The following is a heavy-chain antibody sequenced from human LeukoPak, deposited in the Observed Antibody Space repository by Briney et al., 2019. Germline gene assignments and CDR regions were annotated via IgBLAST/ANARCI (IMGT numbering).Heavy chain of an antibody. D-gene: IGHD3-22*01. CDR3: ARAGSEYYYDSKLGY. CDR2: TFQGGGEI. J-gene: IGHJ4*02. Sequence: GGSLRLSCAASGFTFSDFAMIWVRQPPGKGLEWVSSTFQGGGEIHYADSVRGRFTISRDNSRSTLFLQMNSLRAEDTAVYYCARAGSEYYYDSKLGYWGQGTLVTVSS. V-gene: IGHV3-23*01. CDR1: GFTFSDFA.